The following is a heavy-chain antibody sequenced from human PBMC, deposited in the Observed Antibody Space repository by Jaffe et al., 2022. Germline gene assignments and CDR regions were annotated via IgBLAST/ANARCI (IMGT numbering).Heavy chain of an antibody. CDR1: GFTFSSYE. CDR2: ISSSGSTI. Sequence: EVQLVESGGGLVQPGGSLRLSCAASGFTFSSYEMNWVRQAPGKGLEWVSYISSSGSTIYYADSVKGRFTISRDNAKNSLYLQMNSLRAEDTAVYYCARDGTRAESKLAPVPYYYYYYYMDVWGKGTTVTVSS. CDR3: ARDGTRAESKLAPVPYYYYYYYMDV. V-gene: IGHV3-48*03. J-gene: IGHJ6*03. D-gene: IGHD6-13*01.